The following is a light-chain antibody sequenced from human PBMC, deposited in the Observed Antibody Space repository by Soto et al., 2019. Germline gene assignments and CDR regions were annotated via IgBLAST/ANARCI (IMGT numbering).Light chain of an antibody. CDR2: DAS. CDR3: QQRSNSYT. V-gene: IGKV3-11*01. Sequence: EIVLTQSPATLSLSPGERATLSCRASQSVSSYLAWYQQKPGQAPRPLIYDASNRATGIPARFSGSGSGTDFTLTISSLEPEDFAVYYCQQRSNSYTFGQGTKLEIK. J-gene: IGKJ2*01. CDR1: QSVSSY.